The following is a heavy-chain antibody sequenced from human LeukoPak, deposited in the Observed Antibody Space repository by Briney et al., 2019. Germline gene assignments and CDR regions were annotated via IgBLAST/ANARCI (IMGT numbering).Heavy chain of an antibody. CDR2: IIPIFGTA. J-gene: IGHJ4*02. CDR3: ARADILTGYNFDY. D-gene: IGHD3-9*01. Sequence: ASVKVSCKASGGTFSSYAISWMRQAPGQGLEWMGGIIPIFGTANYAQKFQGRVTITADESTSTAYMELSSLRSEDTAVYYCARADILTGYNFDYWGQGTLVTVSS. CDR1: GGTFSSYA. V-gene: IGHV1-69*13.